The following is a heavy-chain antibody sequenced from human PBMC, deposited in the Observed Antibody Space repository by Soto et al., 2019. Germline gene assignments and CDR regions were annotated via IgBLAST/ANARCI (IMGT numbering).Heavy chain of an antibody. CDR1: GGSISSGGYY. V-gene: IGHV4-31*03. J-gene: IGHJ4*02. Sequence: SETLSLTCTVSGGSISSGGYYWSWIRQHPGKGLEWIGYIYYSGSTYYNPSLKSRVTISVDTSKNQFSLKLSSVTAADTAVYYCARSSTSANYFDEWGQGTLVTVSS. CDR3: ARSSTSANYFDE. D-gene: IGHD2-2*01. CDR2: IYYSGST.